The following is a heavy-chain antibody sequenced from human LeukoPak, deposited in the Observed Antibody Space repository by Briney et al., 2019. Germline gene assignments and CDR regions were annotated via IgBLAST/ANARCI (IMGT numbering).Heavy chain of an antibody. V-gene: IGHV1-2*02. J-gene: IGHJ4*02. CDR2: INPNSGGT. CDR3: ARAYYDILTGYYYWGTDYYFDY. D-gene: IGHD3-9*01. CDR1: GYTFTGYY. Sequence: ASEKVSCKASGYTFTGYYMHWVRQAPGQGLEWMGWINPNSGGTNYAQKFQGRVTMTRDTSISTAYMELSRLRSDDTAVYYCARAYYDILTGYYYWGTDYYFDYWGQGTLVTVSS.